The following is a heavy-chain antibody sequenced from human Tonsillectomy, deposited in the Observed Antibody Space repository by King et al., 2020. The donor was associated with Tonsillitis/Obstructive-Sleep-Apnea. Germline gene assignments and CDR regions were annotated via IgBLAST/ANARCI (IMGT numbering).Heavy chain of an antibody. D-gene: IGHD3-10*01. J-gene: IGHJ4*02. Sequence: QLVQSGAEVKKPGASVKVSCKASGYTFTSYYMHWVRQAPGQGLEWMGIINPSGGSTSYAQKFQGRVTMTRDTSTSTVYMELSSLRSEDTAVYYCRSMVWGVIPFDYWGQGTLVTVSS. CDR3: RSMVWGVIPFDY. CDR2: INPSGGST. CDR1: GYTFTSYY. V-gene: IGHV1-46*01.